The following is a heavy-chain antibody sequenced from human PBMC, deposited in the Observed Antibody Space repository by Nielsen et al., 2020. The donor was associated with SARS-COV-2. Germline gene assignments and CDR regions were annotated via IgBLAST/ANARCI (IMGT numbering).Heavy chain of an antibody. V-gene: IGHV4-31*03. J-gene: IGHJ5*02. CDR3: ARDTSIAART. CDR2: IYYSGST. CDR1: GGSISSGGYY. Sequence: SETLSLTCTVSGGSISSGGYYWSWIRQHPGKGLEWIGYIYYSGSTYYNPSLKSRVTISVDTSKNQFSLKLSSVTAADTAVYYCARDTSIAARTWGQGTLVTVSS. D-gene: IGHD6-6*01.